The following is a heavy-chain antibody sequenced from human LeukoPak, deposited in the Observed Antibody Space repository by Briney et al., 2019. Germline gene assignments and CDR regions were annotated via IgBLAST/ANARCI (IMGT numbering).Heavy chain of an antibody. D-gene: IGHD5-18*01. CDR2: IYHSGTT. V-gene: IGHV4-39*02. CDR1: GXSISSNVHY. CDR3: ARRAYTAMAPWGPF. Sequence: SETLSLTCTVSGXSISSNVHYWGWIRQPPGKGLEWIGSIYHSGTTYYNTSLQSRVTISVDTSMSHFSLRLSSVTAADTAVYYCARRAYTAMAPWGPFWGQGTLVTVSS. J-gene: IGHJ4*02.